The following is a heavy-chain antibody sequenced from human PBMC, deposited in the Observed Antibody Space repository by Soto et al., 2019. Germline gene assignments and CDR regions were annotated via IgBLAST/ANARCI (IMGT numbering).Heavy chain of an antibody. CDR3: AKNGQPPYYYYGLDV. D-gene: IGHD2-8*01. CDR1: GYTFSRYG. CDR2: ISGYNGDT. Sequence: QGQLVQSGGEVKKPGASVKVSCKASGYTFSRYGISWVRQAPGQGLEWMGWISGYNGDTNYAQKFQGRVNMTIDTSTTTAYMELRGLTSDDTAIYYCAKNGQPPYYYYGLDVWGQGTTVTVSS. V-gene: IGHV1-18*01. J-gene: IGHJ6*02.